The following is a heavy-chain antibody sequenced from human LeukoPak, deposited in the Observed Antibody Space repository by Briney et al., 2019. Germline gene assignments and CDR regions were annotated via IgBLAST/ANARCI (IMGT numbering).Heavy chain of an antibody. Sequence: GGSLRLSCAASGFTFSSYAMSWVRQAPGKGLEWVSAISGSGGSTYYADSVKGRFTISRDNAKNSLYLQMNSLRAEDTAVYYCARDLGTRYYYGSGTARRNWFDPWGQGTLVTVSS. CDR3: ARDLGTRYYYGSGTARRNWFDP. CDR1: GFTFSSYA. CDR2: ISGSGGST. D-gene: IGHD3-10*01. V-gene: IGHV3-23*01. J-gene: IGHJ5*02.